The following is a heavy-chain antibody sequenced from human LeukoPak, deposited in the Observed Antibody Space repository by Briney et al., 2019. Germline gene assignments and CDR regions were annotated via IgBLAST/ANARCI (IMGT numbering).Heavy chain of an antibody. J-gene: IGHJ4*02. V-gene: IGHV3-66*02. Sequence: GGSLRLSCEASGFSVSHNYMTWVRQAPRKGLEWVSIIKTGGDTYYADSVTGRFTISRDNSRNTLYLQMNSLRVEDTAVYYCAGTYSIGFAYWGQGTLVTVSS. CDR3: AGTYSIGFAY. CDR1: GFSVSHNY. D-gene: IGHD1-26*01. CDR2: IKTGGDT.